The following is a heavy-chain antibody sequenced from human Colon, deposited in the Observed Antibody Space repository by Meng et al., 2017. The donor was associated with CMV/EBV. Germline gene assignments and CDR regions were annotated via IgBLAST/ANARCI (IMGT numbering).Heavy chain of an antibody. CDR2: ISHDGTKK. CDR3: ARASNSSFDP. D-gene: IGHD4-11*01. CDR1: GFTFSAYP. V-gene: IGHV3-30*04. J-gene: IGHJ5*02. Sequence: LSCAASGFTFSAYPIHWVRQAPGKGLEWVAIISHDGTKKYYAESVKGRFTISRDNSQNTVNVQMNGLRGDDTAVYYCARASNSSFDPWGQGTLVTVSS.